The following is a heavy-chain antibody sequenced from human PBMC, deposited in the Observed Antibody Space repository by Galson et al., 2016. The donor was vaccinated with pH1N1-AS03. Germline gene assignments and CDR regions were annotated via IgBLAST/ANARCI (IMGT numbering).Heavy chain of an antibody. CDR2: INPSGGTT. CDR1: GYTFTNYF. Sequence: SVKVSCKASGYTFTNYFMHWVRQAPGQGLEWMGVINPSGGTTRHAQKFQGRVTMTRDTSTSTVYMELSRLRSADTAVYYCARTPAEMATISFDYWGQGTLVTVSS. J-gene: IGHJ4*02. D-gene: IGHD5-24*01. V-gene: IGHV1-46*01. CDR3: ARTPAEMATISFDY.